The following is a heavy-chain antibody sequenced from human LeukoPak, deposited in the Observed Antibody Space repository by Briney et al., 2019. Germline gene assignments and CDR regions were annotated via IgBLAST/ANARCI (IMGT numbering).Heavy chain of an antibody. CDR3: ARGLKGDYNWFDP. D-gene: IGHD2-21*02. Sequence: GASVKVSCKASGYTFSSYDINWVRQATGQGLEWMGWMNPNSGNTGYAQKFQGRVTMTRNTSISTAYMELSSLRSEDAAVYYCARGLKGDYNWFDPWGQGTLVTVSS. V-gene: IGHV1-8*01. CDR1: GYTFSSYD. J-gene: IGHJ5*02. CDR2: MNPNSGNT.